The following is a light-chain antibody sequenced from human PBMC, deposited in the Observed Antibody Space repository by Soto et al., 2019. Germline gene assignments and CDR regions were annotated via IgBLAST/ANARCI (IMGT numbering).Light chain of an antibody. J-gene: IGKJ2*01. Sequence: DIQMTQSPSSLSVSVGDRVTITYRASQSISSYLNWYQQKPGKAPKLLIYASFNLQSGVPSRFSGSGFGTDFTLSISSLEPEDFATYYCQQSYSTPYTFGQGTKLEIK. CDR3: QQSYSTPYT. CDR1: QSISSY. V-gene: IGKV1-39*01. CDR2: ASF.